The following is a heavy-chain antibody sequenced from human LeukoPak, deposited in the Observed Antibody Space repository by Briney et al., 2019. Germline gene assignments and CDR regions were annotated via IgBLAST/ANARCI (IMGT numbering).Heavy chain of an antibody. CDR3: ARPAVTGTSPDWYFDL. CDR2: IYYSGRT. J-gene: IGHJ2*01. D-gene: IGHD6-19*01. V-gene: IGHV4-34*01. CDR1: GGSFSGYY. Sequence: PSETLSLTCAVYGGSFSGYYWSWIRQPPGKGLEWIGYIYYSGRTYYNPSLKSRVTISVDTSKNQFSLKLSSVTAADTAVYYCARPAVTGTSPDWYFDLWGRGTLVTVSS.